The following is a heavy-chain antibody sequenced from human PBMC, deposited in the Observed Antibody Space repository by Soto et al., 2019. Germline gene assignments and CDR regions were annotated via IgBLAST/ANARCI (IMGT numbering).Heavy chain of an antibody. D-gene: IGHD2-2*01. CDR1: GGSISSSSYY. CDR2: IYYSGST. V-gene: IGHV4-39*01. Sequence: SETLSLTCTVSGGSISSSSYYWGWIRQPPGKGLEWIGSIYYSGSTYYNPSLKSRVTISVDTSMNQFSLKLSSVTAADTAVYYCARPILGYCSSTSCLIRDYYYMDVWGKGTTVTVSS. CDR3: ARPILGYCSSTSCLIRDYYYMDV. J-gene: IGHJ6*03.